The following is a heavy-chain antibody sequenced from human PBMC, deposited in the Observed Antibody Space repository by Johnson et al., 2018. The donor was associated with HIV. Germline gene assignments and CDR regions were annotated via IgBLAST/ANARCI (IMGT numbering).Heavy chain of an antibody. CDR1: GFSFSDYY. D-gene: IGHD6-6*01. CDR2: ITSSGTY. J-gene: IGHJ3*02. CDR3: ARIHSSSSLRGFDI. Sequence: QVQLVESGGNLVKPGGSLRLSCAASGFSFSDYYMTWIRQAPGKGLEGVAYITSSGTYYCADSVKGRFTISRDNAKSSLYLQMNSMKAEDTAVYYCARIHSSSSLRGFDIWGQGTMVTLSS. V-gene: IGHV3-11*04.